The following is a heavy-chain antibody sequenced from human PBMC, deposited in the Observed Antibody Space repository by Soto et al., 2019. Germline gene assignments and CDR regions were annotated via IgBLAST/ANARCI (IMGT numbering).Heavy chain of an antibody. CDR2: IDPYDSYS. D-gene: IGHD2-2*01. CDR1: GFSFTNYL. CDR3: ARHPTMLPFGS. V-gene: IGHV5-10-1*01. Sequence: GDSVKISCNLSGFSFTNYLISLFLQMPGKGLEWMGRIDPYDSYSDYSPSFQGHVTFSVDTSINTAYLQWKNLKASDTGIYYCARHPTMLPFGSWGQGTLVTVSS. J-gene: IGHJ4*02.